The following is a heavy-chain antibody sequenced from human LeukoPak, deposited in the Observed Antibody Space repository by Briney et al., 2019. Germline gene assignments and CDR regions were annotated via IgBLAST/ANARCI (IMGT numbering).Heavy chain of an antibody. CDR1: GGSISSYY. Sequence: SETLSLTCTVSGGSISSYYWSWIRQPPGKGLEWIGYIYYSGSTNYNPSLESRVTISVDTSKNQFSLKLSSVTAADTAVYYCAGLWFGEFYISYWGQGTLVTVSS. CDR2: IYYSGST. J-gene: IGHJ4*02. D-gene: IGHD3-10*01. V-gene: IGHV4-59*01. CDR3: AGLWFGEFYISY.